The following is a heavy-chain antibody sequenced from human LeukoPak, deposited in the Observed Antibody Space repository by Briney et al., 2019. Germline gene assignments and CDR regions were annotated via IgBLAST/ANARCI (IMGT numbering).Heavy chain of an antibody. CDR1: GFTFSNYW. CDR2: INSDASVT. Sequence: GGSLRLSCAASGFTFSNYWTHWVRHTPGKGLVWVSRINSDASVTTYADSVKGRFTISRDNAKNTLYLQMNSLRAEDTAVYYCARVTAVAGTSVGVDAWGQGILVTVS. D-gene: IGHD6-19*01. J-gene: IGHJ4*02. CDR3: ARVTAVAGTSVGVDA. V-gene: IGHV3-74*01.